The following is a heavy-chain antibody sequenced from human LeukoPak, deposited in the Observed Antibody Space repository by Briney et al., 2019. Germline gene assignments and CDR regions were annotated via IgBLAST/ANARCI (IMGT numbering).Heavy chain of an antibody. CDR1: GYTFTGYY. CDR2: INPNSGGT. CDR3: AREDRFTIFGVVNY. J-gene: IGHJ4*02. V-gene: IGHV1-2*02. D-gene: IGHD3-3*01. Sequence: GASVKVSCKASGYTFTGYYKHWVRQAPGQGLEWMGWINPNSGGTNYAQKFQGRVTMTRDTSISTAYMELSRLRSDDTAVYYCAREDRFTIFGVVNYWGQGTLVTVSS.